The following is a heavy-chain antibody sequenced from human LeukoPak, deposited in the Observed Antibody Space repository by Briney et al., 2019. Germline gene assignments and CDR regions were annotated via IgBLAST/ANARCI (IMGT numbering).Heavy chain of an antibody. Sequence: SETLSLTCTVSGGSISSYGRSWIRQPPGKGLEWIGYIHYSGDTNYNSSLKNRVTISLDASKNQFSLKLRSVTAADTAVYYCARYPYNIGDYTRETSYWGQGILVTVSS. D-gene: IGHD4-17*01. CDR2: IHYSGDT. J-gene: IGHJ4*02. CDR3: ARYPYNIGDYTRETSY. CDR1: GGSISSYG. V-gene: IGHV4-59*08.